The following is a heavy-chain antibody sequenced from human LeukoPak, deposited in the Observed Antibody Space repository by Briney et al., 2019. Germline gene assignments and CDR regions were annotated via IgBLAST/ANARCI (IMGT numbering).Heavy chain of an antibody. CDR1: GFSFSNYD. CDR3: ARVSDISVAAYFDY. Sequence: GGSLRLSCAASGFSFSNYDMHWVRQAPGKGLEWVAFIRYDGSNKYYADSVKGRFTISRDNSKNTLYLQMNSLRAEDTALYYCARVSDISVAAYFDYWGQGTLVTVSS. D-gene: IGHD6-19*01. V-gene: IGHV3-30*02. J-gene: IGHJ4*02. CDR2: IRYDGSNK.